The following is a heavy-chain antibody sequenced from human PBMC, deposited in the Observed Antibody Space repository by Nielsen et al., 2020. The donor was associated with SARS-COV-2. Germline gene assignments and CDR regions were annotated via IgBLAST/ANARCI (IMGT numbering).Heavy chain of an antibody. CDR3: ARDPGSRDNWGWFDP. D-gene: IGHD1-1*01. CDR1: GGTFSSYA. CDR2: IIPIFGTA. J-gene: IGHJ5*02. Sequence: SVKVSCKASGGTFSSYAISWVRQAPGQGLEWMGGIIPIFGTANYAQKFQGRVTMTKDTSTSTVYMELSSLRSKDTAVYFCARDPGSRDNWGWFDPWGQGTLVTVSA. V-gene: IGHV1-69*05.